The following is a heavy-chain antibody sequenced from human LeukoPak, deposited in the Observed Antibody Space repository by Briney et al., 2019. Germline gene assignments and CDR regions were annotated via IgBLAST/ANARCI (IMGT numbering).Heavy chain of an antibody. CDR2: ISSSSSYI. J-gene: IGHJ5*02. CDR1: GGSFSDYY. V-gene: IGHV3-21*01. CDR3: ARDNGDYYH. D-gene: IGHD4-17*01. Sequence: PSETLSLTCAVYGGSFSDYYWSWVRQAPGKGLEWVSSISSSSSYIYYADSVKGRFTISRDNAKNSLYLQMNSLRAEDTAVYYCARDNGDYYHWGQGTLVTVSS.